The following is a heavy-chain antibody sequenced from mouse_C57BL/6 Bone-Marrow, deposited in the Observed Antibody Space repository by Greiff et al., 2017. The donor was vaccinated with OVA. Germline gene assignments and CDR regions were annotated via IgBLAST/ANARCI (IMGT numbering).Heavy chain of an antibody. Sequence: EVKLVESGGDLVKPGGSLKLSCAASGFTFSSYGMSWVRQTPDKRLEWVATISSGGSYTYSPDSVKGRFTISRDNAKNTLYLQMSSLKSEDTAMYYCARPYDYDEAWFAYWGQGTLVTVSA. CDR1: GFTFSSYG. J-gene: IGHJ3*01. D-gene: IGHD2-4*01. CDR3: ARPYDYDEAWFAY. V-gene: IGHV5-6*02. CDR2: ISSGGSYT.